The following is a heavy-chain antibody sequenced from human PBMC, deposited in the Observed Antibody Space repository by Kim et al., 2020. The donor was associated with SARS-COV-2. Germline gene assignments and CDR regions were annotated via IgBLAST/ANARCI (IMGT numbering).Heavy chain of an antibody. CDR3: ASVLIVVGAFDI. CDR2: IYYSGST. Sequence: SETLSLTCTVSGGSISSGGYYWSWIRQHPGKGLEWIGYIYYSGSTYYNPSHKSRVTISVDTSKNQFSLKLSSVTAADTAVYYCASVLIVVGAFDIWGQGTMVTVSS. CDR1: GGSISSGGYY. D-gene: IGHD1-26*01. J-gene: IGHJ3*02. V-gene: IGHV4-31*03.